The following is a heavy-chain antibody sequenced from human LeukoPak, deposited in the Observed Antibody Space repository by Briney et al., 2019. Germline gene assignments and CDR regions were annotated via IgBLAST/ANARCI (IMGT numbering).Heavy chain of an antibody. D-gene: IGHD3-22*01. J-gene: IGHJ6*02. CDR3: ARNRQSYDSSSGMDV. CDR1: GFTFSSYS. Sequence: GGSLRLSCAASGFTFSSYSMNWVRQAPGKGLECVSSISSSSSYIYYADSVKGRFTISRDNAKNSLYLQMNSLRAEDTAVYYCARNRQSYDSSSGMDVWGQGTTVTVSS. V-gene: IGHV3-21*01. CDR2: ISSSSSYI.